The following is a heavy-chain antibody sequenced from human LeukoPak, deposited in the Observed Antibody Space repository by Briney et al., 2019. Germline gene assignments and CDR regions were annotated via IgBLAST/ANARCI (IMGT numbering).Heavy chain of an antibody. CDR3: ARQVDIVATTDS. V-gene: IGHV4-39*01. J-gene: IGHJ4*02. CDR1: GGSISSGGYY. D-gene: IGHD5-12*01. Sequence: PSQTLSLTCTVSGGSISSGGYYWGWIRQPPGKGLEWIGSIYYSGSTYYNPSLKSRVTISVDTSKNQFSLKLSSVTAADTAVYYCARQVDIVATTDSWGQGTLVTVSS. CDR2: IYYSGST.